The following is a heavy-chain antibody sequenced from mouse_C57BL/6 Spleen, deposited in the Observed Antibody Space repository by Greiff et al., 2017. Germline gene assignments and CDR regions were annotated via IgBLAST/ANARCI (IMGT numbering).Heavy chain of an antibody. Sequence: EVQLVESGGGLVKPGGSLKLSCAASGFTFSDYGMHWVRQAPEKGLECVAYISSGSSTIYYADTVKGRFTISRDNAKNTLFLQMTSLRSEDTAMYYCARGIYYDYEGRFAYWGQGTLVTVSA. J-gene: IGHJ3*01. CDR3: ARGIYYDYEGRFAY. D-gene: IGHD2-4*01. V-gene: IGHV5-17*01. CDR2: ISSGSSTI. CDR1: GFTFSDYG.